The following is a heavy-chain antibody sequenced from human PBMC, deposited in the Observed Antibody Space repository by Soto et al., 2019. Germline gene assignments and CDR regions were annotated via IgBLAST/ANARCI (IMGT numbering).Heavy chain of an antibody. Sequence: AVKVSCKASGGTFSSYAISWVRQAPGQGLEWMGGIIPIFGTANYAQKFQGRVTITADESTSTAYMELNSLRSEDTAVYYCARGGTTGTTLYYYYGMDVWGQGTTVTVS. J-gene: IGHJ6*02. CDR2: IIPIFGTA. CDR3: ARGGTTGTTLYYYYGMDV. CDR1: GGTFSSYA. V-gene: IGHV1-69*13. D-gene: IGHD1-1*01.